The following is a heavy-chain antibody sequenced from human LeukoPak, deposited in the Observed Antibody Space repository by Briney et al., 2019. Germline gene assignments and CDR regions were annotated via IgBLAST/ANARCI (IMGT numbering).Heavy chain of an antibody. Sequence: SETLSLTCTVSSASISNYYWSWIRQPPEKGLEWIGYVYSSGSINYNPSLKSRVTISVDTSKNQFSLKLSSVTAADTAVYYCARITFVVEGYGMDVWGQGTTVTVSS. J-gene: IGHJ6*02. D-gene: IGHD2-21*01. CDR2: VYSSGSI. CDR1: SASISNYY. CDR3: ARITFVVEGYGMDV. V-gene: IGHV4-59*01.